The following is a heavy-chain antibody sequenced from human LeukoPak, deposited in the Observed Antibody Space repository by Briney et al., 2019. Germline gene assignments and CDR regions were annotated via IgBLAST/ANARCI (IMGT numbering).Heavy chain of an antibody. D-gene: IGHD2-21*01. J-gene: IGHJ3*02. CDR3: TRARRFCGGPTCNHDVFDI. Sequence: GGSLILSCAAAGVTFSSFGMHWGLQAPGEGLEWVAVIWYDGSNKYYADSVKGRFTISRDNSKNTLYLQMNSLRAEDTAVYYSTRARRFCGGPTCNHDVFDIWGQGTMVTVSS. CDR1: GVTFSSFG. V-gene: IGHV3-33*01. CDR2: IWYDGSNK.